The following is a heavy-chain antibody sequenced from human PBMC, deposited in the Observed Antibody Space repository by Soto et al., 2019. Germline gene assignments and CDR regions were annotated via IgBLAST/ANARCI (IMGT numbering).Heavy chain of an antibody. D-gene: IGHD3-9*01. CDR1: GGSISSSNW. V-gene: IGHV4-4*02. CDR2: IYHRGST. J-gene: IGHJ5*02. Sequence: QVQLQESGPGLVKPSGTLSLTCAVSGGSISSSNWWSWVRQPPGKGLEWIGEIYHRGSTNYNPSLKSRVTISVDKSKNQFSLKLSSVTAADTAVYYCARPNYDILAGRTNWFDPWGQGTLVTVSS. CDR3: ARPNYDILAGRTNWFDP.